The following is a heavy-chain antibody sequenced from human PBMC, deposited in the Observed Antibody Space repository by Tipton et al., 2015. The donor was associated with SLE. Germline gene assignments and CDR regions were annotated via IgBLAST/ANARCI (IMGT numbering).Heavy chain of an antibody. J-gene: IGHJ6*02. CDR1: GGSFSGYY. CDR3: ARGQAPAFTSSWHYIQHGVDV. CDR2: ISDDGRT. D-gene: IGHD2-2*01. Sequence: TLSLTCEVYGGSFSGYYWNWIRQSPGRGLEWIGEISDDGRTNYNPSLKSRVIVSVDTSRTQFSLRLGSVAAADTAVYFCARGQAPAFTSSWHYIQHGVDVWGQGTTVTVSS. V-gene: IGHV4-34*01.